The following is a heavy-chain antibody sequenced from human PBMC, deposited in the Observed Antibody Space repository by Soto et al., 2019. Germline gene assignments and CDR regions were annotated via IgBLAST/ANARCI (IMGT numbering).Heavy chain of an antibody. CDR1: GYTFSNHW. J-gene: IGHJ6*02. D-gene: IGHD3-22*01. CDR3: ARRDSSSYFYGMDV. V-gene: IGHV5-51*01. CDR2: IFPGDSDT. Sequence: GESLKISCEGSGYTFSNHWIDWVRQTPGRGLEWMGIIFPGDSDTRYSSSFEGQVTISADKSINTAYLHFRSLKASDTAIYYCARRDSSSYFYGMDVWGQGTTVTVSS.